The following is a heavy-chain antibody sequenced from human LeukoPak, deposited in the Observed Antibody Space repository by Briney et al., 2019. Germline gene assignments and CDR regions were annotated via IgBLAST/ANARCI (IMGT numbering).Heavy chain of an antibody. CDR1: GFTFSSYA. D-gene: IGHD6-19*01. J-gene: IGHJ4*02. CDR3: ARVSIAVAGNRY. CDR2: ISYDGSNK. V-gene: IGHV3-30-3*01. Sequence: GGSLRLSCAASGFTFSSYAMHWVRQAPGKGLEGVAVISYDGSNKYYADSVKGRFTISRDNSKNTLYLQMNSLRAEDTAVYYCARVSIAVAGNRYWGQGTLVTVSS.